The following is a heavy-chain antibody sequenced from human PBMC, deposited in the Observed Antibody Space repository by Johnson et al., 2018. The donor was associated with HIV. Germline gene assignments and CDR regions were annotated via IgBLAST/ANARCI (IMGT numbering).Heavy chain of an antibody. Sequence: VQLVESGGGLVQPGGSLRLSCAASGFTFSSYWMSWVRQAPGKGLEWVSVIYSGGSTYYADSVKGRFTISRDNSKNTLYLQMNSLRAEDTAVYYCARDTAMVHDAFDIWGQGTMVTVSS. V-gene: IGHV3-53*01. D-gene: IGHD5-18*01. CDR1: GFTFSSYW. CDR2: IYSGGST. J-gene: IGHJ3*02. CDR3: ARDTAMVHDAFDI.